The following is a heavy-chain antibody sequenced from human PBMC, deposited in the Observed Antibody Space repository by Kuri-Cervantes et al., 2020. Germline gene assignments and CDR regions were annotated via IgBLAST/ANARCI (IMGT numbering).Heavy chain of an antibody. V-gene: IGHV3-11*04. J-gene: IGHJ3*01. CDR3: ASTKRGSNAFDV. CDR1: GFTFSDYY. Sequence: GESLKISCAASGFTFSDYYMSWIRQAPGKGLEWVSYISSSGSTIYYADSVKGRFTISRDNAKNTLYLQMNSLRAEDTAVYYCASTKRGSNAFDVWGQGTMVTVSS. D-gene: IGHD2-8*01. CDR2: ISSSGSTI.